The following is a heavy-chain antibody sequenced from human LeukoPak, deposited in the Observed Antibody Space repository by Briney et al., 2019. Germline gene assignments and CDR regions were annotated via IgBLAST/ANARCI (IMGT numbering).Heavy chain of an antibody. J-gene: IGHJ4*02. CDR3: ARDWGAYYHFFDY. Sequence: PGGSLRLSCEASGFRMRVYWMSWVRQAPGKGLEWVGNIKQDGSERNYVDSVKGRFTISRDNAKKSLYLQMNSLRAEDTAVYYCARDWGAYYHFFDYWGQGTLVTVSS. CDR1: GFRMRVYW. D-gene: IGHD3-22*01. CDR2: IKQDGSER. V-gene: IGHV3-7*01.